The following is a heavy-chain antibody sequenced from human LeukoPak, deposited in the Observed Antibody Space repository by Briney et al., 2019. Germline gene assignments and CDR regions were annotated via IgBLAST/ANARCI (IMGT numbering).Heavy chain of an antibody. V-gene: IGHV4-30-4*08. Sequence: LRLSCAASGFTFSSYAMHWIRQPPGKGLEWIGYIYYSGSTYYNPSLKSRVTISVDTSKNQFSLKLSTVTAADTAVYYCARGIPGDHLGDYWGQGTLVTVSS. D-gene: IGHD2-21*01. CDR1: GFTFSSYA. CDR3: ARGIPGDHLGDY. CDR2: IYYSGST. J-gene: IGHJ4*02.